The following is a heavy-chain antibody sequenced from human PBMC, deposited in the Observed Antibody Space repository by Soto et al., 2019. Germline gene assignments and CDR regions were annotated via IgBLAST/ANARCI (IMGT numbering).Heavy chain of an antibody. Sequence: VGSLRLSCAASGFTFSSYAMSWVRQAPGKGLEWVSAISGSGGSTYYADSVKGRFTISRDNSKNTLYLQMNSLRAEDTAVYYCAKDSRRGYCSSTTCYIGWFDPWGQVTLVTVSS. V-gene: IGHV3-23*01. CDR3: AKDSRRGYCSSTTCYIGWFDP. CDR1: GFTFSSYA. CDR2: ISGSGGST. D-gene: IGHD2-2*02. J-gene: IGHJ5*02.